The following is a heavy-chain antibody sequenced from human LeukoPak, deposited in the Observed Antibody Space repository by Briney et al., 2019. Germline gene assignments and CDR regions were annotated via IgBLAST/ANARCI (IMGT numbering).Heavy chain of an antibody. J-gene: IGHJ4*02. CDR1: GFTFSSYA. CDR3: ASISITMVRGVIPNY. CDR2: ISYDGSNK. Sequence: GGSLRLSCAASGFTFSSYAMHWVRQAPGKGLEWVAVISYDGSNKYYADSAKGRFTISRDNSRNTLYLQMNSLRAEDTAVYYCASISITMVRGVIPNYWGQGTLVTVSS. D-gene: IGHD3-10*01. V-gene: IGHV3-30-3*01.